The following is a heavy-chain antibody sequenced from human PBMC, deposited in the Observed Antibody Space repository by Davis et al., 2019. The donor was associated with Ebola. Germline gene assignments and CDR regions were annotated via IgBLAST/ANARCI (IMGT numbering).Heavy chain of an antibody. CDR1: GFTFRDYT. CDR2: ISGYTNYI. V-gene: IGHV3-21*01. D-gene: IGHD4-17*01. Sequence: GESLKISCAASGFTFRDYTMNWVRQAPGMGLEWVSVISGYTNYIYYADSVKGRFTITRDNVKNSLYLQMNSLRAEDTAVYYCTREYGDYLLDYRGQGTLVTVSS. J-gene: IGHJ4*02. CDR3: TREYGDYLLDY.